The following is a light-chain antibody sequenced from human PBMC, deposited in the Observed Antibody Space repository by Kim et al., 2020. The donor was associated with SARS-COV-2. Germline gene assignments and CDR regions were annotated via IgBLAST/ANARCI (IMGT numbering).Light chain of an antibody. CDR2: GNI. CDR3: QSYDSSLSGSVV. Sequence: QSVLTQPPSVSGAPGQRVTISCTGSSSNIGAGYDVHWYQQLPGTAPKLLIYGNINRPSGVPDRFSGSKSGTSASLAITGLQAEDDADYYCQSYDSSLSGSVVFGGGTKVTVL. V-gene: IGLV1-40*01. J-gene: IGLJ2*01. CDR1: SSNIGAGYD.